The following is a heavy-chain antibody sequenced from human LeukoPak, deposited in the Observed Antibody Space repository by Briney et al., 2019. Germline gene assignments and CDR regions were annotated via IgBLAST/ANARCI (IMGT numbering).Heavy chain of an antibody. CDR3: ARGPNTAMSYYYYMDV. CDR1: GFTFSSYW. CDR2: INSDGSST. Sequence: GGSLRLSCAASGFTFSSYWMHWVRQAPGKGLVWVSRINSDGSSTSYADSGKGRFTISRDNAKNTLYLQMNSLRAEDTAVYYCARGPNTAMSYYYYMDVWGKGTTVTVSS. J-gene: IGHJ6*03. D-gene: IGHD5-18*01. V-gene: IGHV3-74*01.